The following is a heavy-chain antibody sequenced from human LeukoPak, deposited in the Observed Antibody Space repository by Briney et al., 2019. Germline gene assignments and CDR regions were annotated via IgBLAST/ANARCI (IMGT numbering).Heavy chain of an antibody. J-gene: IGHJ3*02. V-gene: IGHV4-59*01. Sequence: SETLSLTCTVSGGSISSYYWSWIRQPPGKGLEWIGYIYYSGSTNYNPSLKSRVTISVDTSKNQFSLELSSVTAADTAVYYCARSRDSSRGPPSYAFDIWGQGTMVTVSS. CDR3: ARSRDSSRGPPSYAFDI. CDR2: IYYSGST. D-gene: IGHD3-22*01. CDR1: GGSISSYY.